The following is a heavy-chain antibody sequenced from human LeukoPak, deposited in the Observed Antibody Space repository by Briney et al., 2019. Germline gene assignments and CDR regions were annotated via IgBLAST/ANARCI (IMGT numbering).Heavy chain of an antibody. CDR3: AKDDYGDYVYYYMDV. Sequence: ASVKVSCKASGYTFTSYYMHWVRQAPGQGLEWMGIINPSGGSTSYAQKFQGRVTMTRDMSTSTVYMELSSLRAEDTAVYYCAKDDYGDYVYYYMDVWGKGTTVTVSS. CDR1: GYTFTSYY. CDR2: INPSGGST. J-gene: IGHJ6*03. D-gene: IGHD4-17*01. V-gene: IGHV1-46*01.